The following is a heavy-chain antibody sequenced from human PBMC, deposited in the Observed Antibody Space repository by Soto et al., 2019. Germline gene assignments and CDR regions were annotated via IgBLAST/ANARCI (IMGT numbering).Heavy chain of an antibody. J-gene: IGHJ6*02. Sequence: QVQLVQSGAEVKKPGASVKVSCKASGYTFTSYDINWVRQATGQGLEWMGWMNPNSGNTGYAQKFQGRVTMTRNTSISTAYMGLSSLRSEDTAVYYCAKVGGCSGGSCYSGRYYYYGMDVWGQGTTVTVSS. D-gene: IGHD2-15*01. V-gene: IGHV1-8*01. CDR2: MNPNSGNT. CDR1: GYTFTSYD. CDR3: AKVGGCSGGSCYSGRYYYYGMDV.